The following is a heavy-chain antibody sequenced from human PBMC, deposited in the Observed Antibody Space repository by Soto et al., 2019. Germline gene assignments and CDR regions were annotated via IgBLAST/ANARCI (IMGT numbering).Heavy chain of an antibody. D-gene: IGHD1-26*01. J-gene: IGHJ4*02. Sequence: ASVKVSCKASGYSFTSLDINWVRQTAGQGLEWMGGMQPSTGRTGYAQKLQGRVTMTRDNSINTAYMELTNLTADATAFYYCARGVSAGVDYWGQG. CDR1: GYSFTSLD. CDR3: ARGVSAGVDY. CDR2: MQPSTGRT. V-gene: IGHV1-8*01.